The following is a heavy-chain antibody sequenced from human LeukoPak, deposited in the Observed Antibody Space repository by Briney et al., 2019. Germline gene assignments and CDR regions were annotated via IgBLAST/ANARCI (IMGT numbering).Heavy chain of an antibody. CDR1: GYTFTSYG. CDR2: IIPIFGTA. V-gene: IGHV1-69*13. J-gene: IGHJ6*02. Sequence: SVKVSCKASGYTFTSYGISWVRQAPGQGLEWMGGIIPIFGTANYAQKFQGRVTITADESTSTAYMELSSLRPEDTAVYYCTRGVVPAAIYYYGMDVWGQGTTVTVSS. CDR3: TRGVVPAAIYYYGMDV. D-gene: IGHD2-2*01.